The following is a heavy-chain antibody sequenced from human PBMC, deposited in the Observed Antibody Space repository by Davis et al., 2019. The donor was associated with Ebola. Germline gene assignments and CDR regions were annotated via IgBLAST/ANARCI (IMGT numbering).Heavy chain of an antibody. CDR2: IYYSGST. V-gene: IGHV4-59*11. D-gene: IGHD3-22*01. Sequence: SETLSLTCTVSGGSINNHYWSWIRQPPGKGLEWIGYIYYSGSTYYNPSLKSRVTISVDTSKNQFSLKLTSVTAADAAIYFCARDRQDSRAYGFWGQGTLVTVSS. CDR3: ARDRQDSRAYGF. CDR1: GGSINNHY. J-gene: IGHJ4*02.